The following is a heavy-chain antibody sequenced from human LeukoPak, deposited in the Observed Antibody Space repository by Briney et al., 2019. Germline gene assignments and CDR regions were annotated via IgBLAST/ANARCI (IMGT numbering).Heavy chain of an antibody. D-gene: IGHD3-10*01. CDR3: ARARGTGPGAHFDY. CDR1: GFMYSDEY. J-gene: IGHJ4*02. CDR2: ISNSGDFI. V-gene: IGHV3-11*01. Sequence: GGSLRLSSAASGFMYSDEYMSWIRQAPGKGLEWVSYISNSGDFIAYADSVKGRFTISRDNAKNSLFLQMNSLRAEDTAVYYCARARGTGPGAHFDYWGQGTLVIVSS.